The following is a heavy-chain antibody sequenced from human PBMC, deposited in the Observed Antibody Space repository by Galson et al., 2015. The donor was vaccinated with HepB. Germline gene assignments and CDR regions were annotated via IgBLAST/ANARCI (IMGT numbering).Heavy chain of an antibody. D-gene: IGHD2-2*01. CDR2: ISYDGSNK. CDR1: GFTFSSYG. CDR3: AKAVVVPAARWFDP. Sequence: SLRLSCAASGFTFSSYGMHWVRQAPGKGLEWVAAISYDGSNKYYADSVKGRFTISRDNSKNTLYLQMNSLRAEDTAVYYCAKAVVVPAARWFDPWGQGTLVTVSS. V-gene: IGHV3-30*18. J-gene: IGHJ5*02.